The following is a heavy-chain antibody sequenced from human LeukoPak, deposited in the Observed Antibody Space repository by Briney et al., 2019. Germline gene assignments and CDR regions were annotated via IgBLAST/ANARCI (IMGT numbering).Heavy chain of an antibody. Sequence: SETLSLTCTVSGGSIINYYWSWIRQPAGKGLEWIGRIHNSESTNYNPSLKSRLTMSVDTSKNQFFLKLSSVTAADTAVYHCARDDLVYTVHHGMDVWGRGTTVTVSS. CDR2: IHNSEST. V-gene: IGHV4-4*07. CDR1: GGSIINYY. D-gene: IGHD2-8*01. CDR3: ARDDLVYTVHHGMDV. J-gene: IGHJ6*02.